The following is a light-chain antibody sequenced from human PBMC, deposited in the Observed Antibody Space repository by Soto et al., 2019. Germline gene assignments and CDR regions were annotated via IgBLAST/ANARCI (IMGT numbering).Light chain of an antibody. J-gene: IGKJ1*01. CDR1: QSISTW. CDR2: KAS. V-gene: IGKV1-5*03. Sequence: DIQMTQSPSTLPASVGDRVTITCRASQSISTWLAWYQQEPGKAPNLLIYKASYLASGVPSRFSGGGSGTEFTLTISSLQPDDFATYYCQQYSSYWTFGQGTKVDI. CDR3: QQYSSYWT.